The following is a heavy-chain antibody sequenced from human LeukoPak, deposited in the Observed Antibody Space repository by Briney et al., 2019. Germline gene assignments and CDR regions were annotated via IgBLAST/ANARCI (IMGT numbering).Heavy chain of an antibody. CDR2: ISGSGGST. V-gene: IGHV3-23*01. CDR3: AKDRDGSGWVIDAFDI. Sequence: GGSLRLSCAASGFTFSSYAMSWVRQVPGKGLEWVSAISGSGGSTYYADSVKGRFTISRDNSKNTLYLQMNSLRAEDTAVYYCAKDRDGSGWVIDAFDIWGQGTMVTVSS. D-gene: IGHD6-19*01. J-gene: IGHJ3*02. CDR1: GFTFSSYA.